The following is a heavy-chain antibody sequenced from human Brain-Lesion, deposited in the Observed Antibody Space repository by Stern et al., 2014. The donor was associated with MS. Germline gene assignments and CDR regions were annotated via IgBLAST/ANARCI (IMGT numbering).Heavy chain of an antibody. Sequence: VQLVESGGGVVQPGRPLRLSCVASGFTFGSCAMHWVRQAPGKGLEWVAGVSFDGSNKYYADSVKGRFTISRDNSRNTLYMQMSSLRPEDTAVYYWAKDRQYLTYFFDHWGQGSLVTVSS. CDR3: AKDRQYLTYFFDH. V-gene: IGHV3-30*18. D-gene: IGHD2/OR15-2a*01. CDR1: GFTFGSCA. CDR2: VSFDGSNK. J-gene: IGHJ5*02.